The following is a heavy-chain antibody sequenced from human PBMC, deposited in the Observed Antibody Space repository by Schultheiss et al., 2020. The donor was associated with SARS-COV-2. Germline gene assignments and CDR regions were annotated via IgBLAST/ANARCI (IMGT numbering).Heavy chain of an antibody. D-gene: IGHD3-22*01. Sequence: SETLSLTCSVSGASISAYYWSWIRQPPGKGLECIGYIYYSGSTNYNPSLKSRVTISVDTSKNQFSLKLSSVTAADTAVYYCARSSSGSFDYWGQGTLVTVSS. J-gene: IGHJ4*02. V-gene: IGHV4-59*12. CDR2: IYYSGST. CDR1: GASISAYY. CDR3: ARSSSGSFDY.